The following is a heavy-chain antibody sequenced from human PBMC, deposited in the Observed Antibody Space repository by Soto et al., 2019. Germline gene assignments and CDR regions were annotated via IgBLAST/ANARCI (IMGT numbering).Heavy chain of an antibody. CDR3: AGMNPYSSSSLYFEY. J-gene: IGHJ4*02. CDR2: IYYSGST. CDR1: GGSISSYY. V-gene: IGHV4-59*08. Sequence: SETLSLTCTVSGGSISSYYWSWIRQPPGKGLEWIGYIYYSGSTNYNPSLKSRVTISVDTSKNQFSLKLSSVTAADTAVYYCAGMNPYSSSSLYFEYWGQGTLVTVSS. D-gene: IGHD6-6*01.